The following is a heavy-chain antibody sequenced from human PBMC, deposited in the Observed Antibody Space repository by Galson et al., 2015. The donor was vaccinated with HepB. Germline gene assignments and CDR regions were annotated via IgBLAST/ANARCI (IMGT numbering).Heavy chain of an antibody. CDR3: ARPPSPWAVFRAAHNWFDP. J-gene: IGHJ5*02. CDR1: GYTFTGYY. CDR2: INPNSGGT. Sequence: SVKVSCKASGYTFTGYYMHWVRQAPGQGLEWMGWINPNSGGTNYAQKFQGRVTMTRDTSISTAYMELSRLRSDDTAVYYCARPPSPWAVFRAAHNWFDPWGQGTLVTVSS. D-gene: IGHD2-15*01. V-gene: IGHV1-2*02.